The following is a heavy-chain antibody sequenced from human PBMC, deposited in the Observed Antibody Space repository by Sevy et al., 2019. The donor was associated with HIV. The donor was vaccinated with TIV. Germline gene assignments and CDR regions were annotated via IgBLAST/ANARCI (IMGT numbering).Heavy chain of an antibody. J-gene: IGHJ4*02. D-gene: IGHD3-22*01. V-gene: IGHV4-38-2*01. CDR1: GYSISSGYY. Sequence: SETLSLTCAVSGYSISSGYYWGWIRQPPGKGLEWIGSIYHSGSTYYNPSLKSRVTISVDTSKNQFSLKLSSVTAADTAVYYCARQLRYYDSSGYYSQFDYWGQGTLVTVPS. CDR3: ARQLRYYDSSGYYSQFDY. CDR2: IYHSGST.